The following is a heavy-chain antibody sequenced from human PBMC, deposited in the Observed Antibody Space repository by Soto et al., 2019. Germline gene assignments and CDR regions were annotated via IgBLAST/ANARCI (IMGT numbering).Heavy chain of an antibody. V-gene: IGHV2-26*04. Sequence: PPLVNPTETLTLTCTVSGFSLSNAGLGVSWIRQPPGKALEWLAHIFSNDEKSYSTSLKSRLTISKDTSKSQVVLIMTNMDPVDTATYYCASTYSTSWYWFDPWGQGTLVTVSS. CDR3: ASTYSTSWYWFDP. D-gene: IGHD6-13*01. J-gene: IGHJ5*02. CDR1: GFSLSNAGLG. CDR2: IFSNDEK.